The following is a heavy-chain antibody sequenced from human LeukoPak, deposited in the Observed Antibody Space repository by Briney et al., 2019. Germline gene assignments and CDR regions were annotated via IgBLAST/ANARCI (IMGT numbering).Heavy chain of an antibody. Sequence: SETLSLTCTVSGGSISSYYWSWIRQPPGKGLEWIAYIYNSGSTNYNPSLKSRVTISLDTSKNQFSLKLSSVTAADTAVYYCARGVVAAAGRTFDFWGQGTLVTVSS. J-gene: IGHJ4*02. V-gene: IGHV4-59*01. CDR1: GGSISSYY. CDR3: ARGVVAAAGRTFDF. D-gene: IGHD6-13*01. CDR2: IYNSGST.